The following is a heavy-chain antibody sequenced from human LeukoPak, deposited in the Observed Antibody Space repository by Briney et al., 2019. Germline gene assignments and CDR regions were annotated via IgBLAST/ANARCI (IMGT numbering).Heavy chain of an antibody. J-gene: IGHJ4*02. D-gene: IGHD5-12*01. V-gene: IGHV3-48*01. CDR1: GFTFSSYS. CDR2: ISSSSSTI. CDR3: ARSGSGYLRYYFDY. Sequence: PGGSLRLSCAASGFTFSSYSMNWVRQAPGKGLEWVSYISSSSSTIYYADSVKGRFTISRDNAKNSLYLQMNSLRAEDTAVYYCARSGSGYLRYYFDYWGQGTLVTVSS.